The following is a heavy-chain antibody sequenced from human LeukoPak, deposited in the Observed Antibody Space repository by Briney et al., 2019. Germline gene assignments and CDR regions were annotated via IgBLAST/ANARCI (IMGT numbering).Heavy chain of an antibody. D-gene: IGHD5-18*01. CDR2: VRYDGSDK. V-gene: IGHV3-30*02. J-gene: IGHJ4*02. CDR1: GFIFSNYG. CDR3: ARGAPGGYDWGFDTAMVTKVFDY. Sequence: PGGSLRLSCAASGFIFSNYGMHWVRQAPGKGLEWVAFVRYDGSDKYNADSVKGRFTISRDNSKNTLYLQMNSLRAEDTAVYYCARGAPGGYDWGFDTAMVTKVFDYWGQGTLVTVSS.